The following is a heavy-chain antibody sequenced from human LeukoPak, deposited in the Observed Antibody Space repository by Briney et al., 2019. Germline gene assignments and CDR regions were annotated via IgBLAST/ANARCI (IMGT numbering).Heavy chain of an antibody. Sequence: PSETLSLTRTVSGDSISSNNYYWGWIRQPPGKGLEWIGSVYYSGSTSHNPSLQSRLTISVDKSKNQFSFKLSSVTAADTAVYYCARHHATPARPLYYYDTTGPPGWFGPWGQGTLVTVSS. CDR2: VYYSGST. D-gene: IGHD3-22*01. CDR3: ARHHATPARPLYYYDTTGPPGWFGP. J-gene: IGHJ5*02. CDR1: GDSISSNNYY. V-gene: IGHV4-39*01.